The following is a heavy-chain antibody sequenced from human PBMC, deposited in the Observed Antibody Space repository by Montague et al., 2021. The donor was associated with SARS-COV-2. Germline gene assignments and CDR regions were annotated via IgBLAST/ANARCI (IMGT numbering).Heavy chain of an antibody. CDR3: ARAHSGSWAHSDN. J-gene: IGHJ4*02. CDR2: IYTSETT. D-gene: IGHD5-12*01. V-gene: IGHV4-61*02. Sequence: TLSLTCTVSGGSISSGNYCWIWIRQPAGKGLEWIVRIYTSETTDYSFSLKSRVTISVDTSKNQFSLKLTSVTAADTAVYYCARAHSGSWAHSDNWGQGSLVTVSS. CDR1: GGSISSGNYC.